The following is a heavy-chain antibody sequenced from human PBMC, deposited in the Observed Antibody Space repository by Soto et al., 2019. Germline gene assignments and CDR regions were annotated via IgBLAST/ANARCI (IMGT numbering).Heavy chain of an antibody. V-gene: IGHV1-46*01. Sequence: ASVKVSCKASGYTFTSYYTHWVRQAPGQGLEWMGIINPSGGSTSYAQKFQGRVTMTRDTSTSTVYMELSSLRSEDTAVYYCARERYCSGGSCYGRDYYYYGMDVWGQGTTVTVSS. CDR1: GYTFTSYY. CDR2: INPSGGST. J-gene: IGHJ6*02. CDR3: ARERYCSGGSCYGRDYYYYGMDV. D-gene: IGHD2-15*01.